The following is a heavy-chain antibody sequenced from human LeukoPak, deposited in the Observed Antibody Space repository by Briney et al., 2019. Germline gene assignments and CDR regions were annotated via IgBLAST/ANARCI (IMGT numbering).Heavy chain of an antibody. CDR3: AREVPDYQPILGLNYYDSSGYPSGSDY. Sequence: RPGGSLRLSCAASGFTFDDYGMSWVRQAPGKGLEWVSGINWNGGSTGYADSVKGRFTISRDNAKNSLYLQMNSLRAEDTAVYYCAREVPDYQPILGLNYYDSSGYPSGSDYWGQGTLVTVSS. D-gene: IGHD3-22*01. CDR2: INWNGGST. V-gene: IGHV3-20*04. CDR1: GFTFDDYG. J-gene: IGHJ4*02.